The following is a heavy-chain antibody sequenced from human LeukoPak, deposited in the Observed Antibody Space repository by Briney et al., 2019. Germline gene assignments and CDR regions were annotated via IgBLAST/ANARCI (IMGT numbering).Heavy chain of an antibody. J-gene: IGHJ4*02. CDR3: AKGGLGYCSSTSCYPYFFDY. D-gene: IGHD2-2*01. Sequence: PGGSLRLSCAASGFTFSSYWMHWVRQAPGKGLVWVSRINSDGSSTSYADSVKGRFTVSRDNAKNTLYLQMNSLRAEDTAVYYCAKGGLGYCSSTSCYPYFFDYWGQGTLVTVSS. CDR1: GFTFSSYW. V-gene: IGHV3-74*01. CDR2: INSDGSST.